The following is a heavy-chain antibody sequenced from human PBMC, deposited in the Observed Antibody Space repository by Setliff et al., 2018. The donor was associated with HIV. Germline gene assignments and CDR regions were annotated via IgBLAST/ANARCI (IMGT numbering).Heavy chain of an antibody. J-gene: IGHJ1*01. D-gene: IGHD4-17*01. V-gene: IGHV1-8*03. Sequence: GASVKVSCKASGYTFTNYDINWVRQATGQGLEWMGWMNPNSGNTGYAQKFQGRVTFTRDTSISTAYMELSRLRSDDTAVYYCAKDIGVWDYGGNFLLREYFQHWGQGTLVTVSS. CDR3: AKDIGVWDYGGNFLLREYFQH. CDR1: GYTFTNYD. CDR2: MNPNSGNT.